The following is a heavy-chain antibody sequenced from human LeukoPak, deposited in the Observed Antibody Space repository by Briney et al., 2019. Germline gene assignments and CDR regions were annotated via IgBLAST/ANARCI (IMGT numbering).Heavy chain of an antibody. Sequence: ASVKVSCKASGNTFTGYYMHWVRQAPGQGLEWMGWINPNSGGTNYAQKFQGRVTMTRDTSISTAYMELSRLRSDDTAVYYCARVPGQGRGCSSTSCVNDYWGQGTLVTVSS. J-gene: IGHJ4*02. CDR1: GNTFTGYY. D-gene: IGHD2-2*01. CDR2: INPNSGGT. CDR3: ARVPGQGRGCSSTSCVNDY. V-gene: IGHV1-2*02.